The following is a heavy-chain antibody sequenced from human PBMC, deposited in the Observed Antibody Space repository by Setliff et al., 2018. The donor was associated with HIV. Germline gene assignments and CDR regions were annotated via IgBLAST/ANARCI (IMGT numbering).Heavy chain of an antibody. CDR1: GVSISSGSYY. J-gene: IGHJ5*02. V-gene: IGHV4-61*09. D-gene: IGHD3-3*01. CDR3: ALRVRDELTIFDIVKTRRRWFDP. CDR2: IYTSGST. Sequence: KTSETLSLTCTVSGVSISSGSYYWSWIRQPAGKGLEWIGHIYTSGSTNYNPSLKSRGTISADTSKSQFSLTLTSVTAADTAIYYCALRVRDELTIFDIVKTRRRWFDPWGQGTPVTVSS.